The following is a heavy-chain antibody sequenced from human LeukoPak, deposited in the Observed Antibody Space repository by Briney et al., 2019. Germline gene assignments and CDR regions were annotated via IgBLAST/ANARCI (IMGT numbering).Heavy chain of an antibody. V-gene: IGHV3-66*01. Sequence: GGSLRLSCAASGFTFSSNYMSWVRQAPGKGLEWVSVIYSGGSTYCADSVKGRFTISRDNSKNTLYLQMNSLRAEDTAVYYCAKIYDSSGYYRYWGQGTLVTVSS. J-gene: IGHJ4*02. CDR3: AKIYDSSGYYRY. CDR1: GFTFSSNY. CDR2: IYSGGST. D-gene: IGHD3-22*01.